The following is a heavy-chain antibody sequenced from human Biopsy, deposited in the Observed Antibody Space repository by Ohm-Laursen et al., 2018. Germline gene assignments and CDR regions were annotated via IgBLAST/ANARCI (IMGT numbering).Heavy chain of an antibody. CDR1: GGSFSDYG. CDR2: VIPISNTA. J-gene: IGHJ5*02. Sequence: GSSVKVSCKASGGSFSDYGLSWVRQAPGRGLEWMGRVIPISNTANYAQNFQDRLTITADRSTNTAYMELNSLRSEDTAVYYCARGSPRRVSIFEASIYWLDTWGQGTLVTVSS. CDR3: ARGSPRRVSIFEASIYWLDT. D-gene: IGHD6-6*01. V-gene: IGHV1-69*06.